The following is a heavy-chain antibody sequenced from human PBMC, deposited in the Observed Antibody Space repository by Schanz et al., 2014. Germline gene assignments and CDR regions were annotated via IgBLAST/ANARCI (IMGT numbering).Heavy chain of an antibody. CDR2: ISGDGTTT. V-gene: IGHV3-74*01. D-gene: IGHD4-17*01. CDR1: GFTFSVYW. J-gene: IGHJ4*02. Sequence: EVQLVESGGGLVQPGGSLRLSCAASGFTFSVYWMHWVRQPPGKGLVSVSRISGDGTTTSYADSVKGRFTISRDNAKNTLYLQMYSLRAEDTAVYYCTRDTDYHFDYWGQGTLVTVSS. CDR3: TRDTDYHFDY.